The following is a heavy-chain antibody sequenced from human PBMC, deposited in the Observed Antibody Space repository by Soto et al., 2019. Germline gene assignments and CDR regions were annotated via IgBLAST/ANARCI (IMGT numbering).Heavy chain of an antibody. D-gene: IGHD7-27*01. Sequence: ASVKVSCKASGYTFTSYGISWVRQAPGQGLEWMGWISAYNGNTNYAQKLQGRVTMTTDTSTSTAFMELRSLRSDNTAVYFCAKGGTGDRLGGWFDLWGKGTLVTVSS. CDR1: GYTFTSYG. CDR2: ISAYNGNT. V-gene: IGHV1-18*01. CDR3: AKGGTGDRLGGWFDL. J-gene: IGHJ5*02.